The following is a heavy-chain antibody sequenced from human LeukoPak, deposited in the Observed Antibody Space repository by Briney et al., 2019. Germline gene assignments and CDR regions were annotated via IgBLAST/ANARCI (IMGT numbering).Heavy chain of an antibody. J-gene: IGHJ4*02. CDR1: GGTVSSYA. CDR3: ARTRVGATTNYFDY. V-gene: IGHV1-69*05. CDR2: IIPIFGTA. Sequence: SVKVSCKASGGTVSSYAISWVRQAPGQGLEWMGGIIPIFGTANYAQKFQGRVTITTDESTSTAYMELSSLRSEDTAVYYCARTRVGATTNYFDYWGQGTLVTVSS. D-gene: IGHD1-26*01.